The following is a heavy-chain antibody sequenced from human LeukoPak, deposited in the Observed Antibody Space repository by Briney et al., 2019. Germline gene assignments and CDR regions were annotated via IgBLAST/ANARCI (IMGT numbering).Heavy chain of an antibody. CDR2: IYPSGGST. V-gene: IGHV1-46*01. Sequence: ASVKVSCKASGYAFTSYCMHWVRQAPGQGLEWMGIIYPSGGSTSYAQKFQGRVTMTRDMSTSTVYMELSSLRSEDTAVYYCARGIVGTTVTTYYFDYWGQGTLVTVSS. J-gene: IGHJ4*02. CDR1: GYAFTSYC. CDR3: ARGIVGTTVTTYYFDY. D-gene: IGHD4-17*01.